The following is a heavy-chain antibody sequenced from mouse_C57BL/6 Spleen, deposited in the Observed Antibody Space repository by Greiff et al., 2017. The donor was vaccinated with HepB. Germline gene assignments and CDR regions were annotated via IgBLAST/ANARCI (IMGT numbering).Heavy chain of an antibody. Sequence: VQLQQSGPELVKPGASVKISCKASGYAFSSSWMNWVKQRPGKGLEWIGRIYPGDGDTNYNGKFKGKATLTADKSSSTAYMQLSSLTSEDSAVYFCARSRSGSFAYWGQGTPVTVSA. V-gene: IGHV1-82*01. CDR1: GYAFSSSW. CDR3: ARSRSGSFAY. J-gene: IGHJ3*01. D-gene: IGHD3-2*02. CDR2: IYPGDGDT.